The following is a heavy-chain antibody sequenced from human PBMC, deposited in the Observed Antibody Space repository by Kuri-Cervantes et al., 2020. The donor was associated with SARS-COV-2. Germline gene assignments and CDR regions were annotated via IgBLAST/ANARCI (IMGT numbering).Heavy chain of an antibody. CDR3: VRIRAATVIADY. CDR2: IDWDDDK. Sequence: SGPTLVKPTQTLTLTCTVSGFSLTTSGMCVAWIRQPPWKALEWLARIDWDDDKYYKTSLNTRLSISKDTSKDQVVLTMTNMDPVDTATYYCVRIRAATVIADYWGQGTLVTVSS. V-gene: IGHV2-70*11. CDR1: GFSLTTSGMC. J-gene: IGHJ4*02. D-gene: IGHD4-11*01.